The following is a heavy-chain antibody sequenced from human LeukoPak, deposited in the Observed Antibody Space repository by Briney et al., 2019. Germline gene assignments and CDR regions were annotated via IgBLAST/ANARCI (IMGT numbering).Heavy chain of an antibody. CDR1: GFTFSSYT. CDR2: ISSSSSYI. Sequence: PGGSLRLSCAASGFTFSSYTMNWVRQAPGRGLEWVSSISSSSSYIYHADSVKGRFTISRDNAKNSLYLQMNSLRAEDTAVYYCAGRNFDYWGQGTPVTVSS. J-gene: IGHJ4*02. CDR3: AGRNFDY. V-gene: IGHV3-21*01.